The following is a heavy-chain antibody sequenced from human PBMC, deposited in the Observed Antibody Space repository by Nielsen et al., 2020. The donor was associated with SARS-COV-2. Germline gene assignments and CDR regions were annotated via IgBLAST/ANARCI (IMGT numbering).Heavy chain of an antibody. J-gene: IGHJ6*02. CDR2: INSDGSST. CDR1: GFTFSRYW. CDR3: ARVYGSGSDYYYYYYGMDV. V-gene: IGHV3-74*01. Sequence: GESLKISCATSGFTFSRYWMHWVRQAPGKGLVWVSRINSDGSSTSYADSVKGRFTISRDNAKNTLYLQMNSLRAEDTAVYYCARVYGSGSDYYYYYYGMDVWGQGTTVTVSS. D-gene: IGHD3-10*01.